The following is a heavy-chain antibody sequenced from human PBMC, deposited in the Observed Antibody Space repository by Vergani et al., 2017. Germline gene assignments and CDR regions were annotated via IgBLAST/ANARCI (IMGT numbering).Heavy chain of an antibody. V-gene: IGHV3-30*02. D-gene: IGHD3-10*01. CDR2: IRYDGGKK. CDR3: TKDKSDRRFFIWFGGFDP. J-gene: IGHJ5*02. CDR1: GSNFGNYG. Sequence: QAQLVESGGGVVQPGGSLRLSWVGSGSNFGNYGMHWVRQAPGKGLEWVAFIRYDGGKKYFADSVEGRFTISRDNSKNTLYLQMNSLRAEDTAVYYCTKDKSDRRFFIWFGGFDPWGQGTLVTVSS.